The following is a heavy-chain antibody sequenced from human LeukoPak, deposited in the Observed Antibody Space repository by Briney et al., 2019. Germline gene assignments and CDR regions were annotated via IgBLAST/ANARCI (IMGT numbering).Heavy chain of an antibody. Sequence: SETLSLTCAVYGGSFSGYYWSWIRQPPGKGLEWIGEINHSGSTNYNPSLKSRVTISVDTSKNQFSLKLSSVTAADTAVYYCARALHRTLDYWGQGTLVTVSS. CDR1: GGSFSGYY. CDR2: INHSGST. J-gene: IGHJ4*02. CDR3: ARALHRTLDY. V-gene: IGHV4-34*01.